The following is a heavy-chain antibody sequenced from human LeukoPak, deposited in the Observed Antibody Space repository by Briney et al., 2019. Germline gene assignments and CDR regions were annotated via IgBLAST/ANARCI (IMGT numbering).Heavy chain of an antibody. CDR2: IYYSGST. V-gene: IGHV4-59*12. CDR3: AREGDSSVFDY. J-gene: IGHJ4*02. D-gene: IGHD3-22*01. Sequence: SETLSLTCTVSGGSISSYYWSWIRQPPGKGLEWIGSIYYSGSTYYNPSLKSRVTISVDTSKNQFSLKLSSVTAADTAVYYCAREGDSSVFDYWGQGTLVTVSS. CDR1: GGSISSYY.